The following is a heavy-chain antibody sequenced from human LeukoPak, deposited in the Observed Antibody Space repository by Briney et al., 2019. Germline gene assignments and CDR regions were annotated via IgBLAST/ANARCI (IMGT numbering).Heavy chain of an antibody. D-gene: IGHD6-13*01. Sequence: PGGSLRLSCAASGFTFSSYGMHWVRQAPGKGLEWVSSISSSSSYIYYADSVKGRFTISRDNAKNSLYLQMNSLRAEDTAVYYCARDRRQPGSAFDIWGQGTMVTVSS. CDR3: ARDRRQPGSAFDI. V-gene: IGHV3-21*01. CDR2: ISSSSSYI. CDR1: GFTFSSYG. J-gene: IGHJ3*02.